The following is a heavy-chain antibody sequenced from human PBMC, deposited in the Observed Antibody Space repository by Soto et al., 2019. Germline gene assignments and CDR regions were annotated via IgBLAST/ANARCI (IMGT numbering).Heavy chain of an antibody. CDR1: GYTFTGYY. V-gene: IGHV1-2*02. Sequence: ASVKVSCKAAGYTFTGYYMHWVRQAPGQGLEWMGWINPKSGGTNYAQKFQGRVTMTRDTSISTAYMELSRLRSDDTAVYYCARGREEAFGVILINYYAMDVWGQGTAVTVSS. D-gene: IGHD3-3*01. CDR2: INPKSGGT. CDR3: ARGREEAFGVILINYYAMDV. J-gene: IGHJ6*02.